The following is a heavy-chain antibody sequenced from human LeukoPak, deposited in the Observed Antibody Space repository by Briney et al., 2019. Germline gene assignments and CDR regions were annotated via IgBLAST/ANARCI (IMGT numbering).Heavy chain of an antibody. Sequence: SQTLSLTCALSGDSVSSNSATWNWIRQSPSRGLEWLGRIYYRSKWSSNYIVSVKGRMTIDPDTSKNQFSLQLNSVTPEDTAVYYCARGDEYGDYFFDYWGQGTLVTVSS. CDR3: ARGDEYGDYFFDY. CDR2: IYYRSKWSS. J-gene: IGHJ4*02. CDR1: GDSVSSNSAT. D-gene: IGHD4-17*01. V-gene: IGHV6-1*01.